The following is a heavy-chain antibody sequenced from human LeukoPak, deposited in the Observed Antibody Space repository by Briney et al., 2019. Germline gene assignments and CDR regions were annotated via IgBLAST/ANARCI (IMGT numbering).Heavy chain of an antibody. CDR3: ARVGRYNWNYAFDI. J-gene: IGHJ3*02. CDR2: INSDGSST. D-gene: IGHD1-7*01. V-gene: IGHV3-74*01. Sequence: GGSLRLSCAASGFTFSSYWMHWVRHAPGKGLVWASRINSDGSSTSYADSVKGRFTISRDNAKNTLYLQMNSLRAEDTAVYYCARVGRYNWNYAFDIWGQGTMVTVSS. CDR1: GFTFSSYW.